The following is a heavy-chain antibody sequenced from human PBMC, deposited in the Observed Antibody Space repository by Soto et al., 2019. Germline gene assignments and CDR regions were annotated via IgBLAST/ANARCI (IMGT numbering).Heavy chain of an antibody. D-gene: IGHD2-15*01. J-gene: IGHJ4*02. V-gene: IGHV4-34*01. CDR2: INHSVST. Sequence: SETLSLPCAVYGGSLSAYYWSWIRQPPWKGLEWIGEINHSVSTNYNPSLKSRVTISVDTSKNQFSLKLSSVTAADTAVYYCARAASRYCSGSSCYSGRDYWGQVTLVTVS. CDR3: ARAASRYCSGSSCYSGRDY. CDR1: GGSLSAYY.